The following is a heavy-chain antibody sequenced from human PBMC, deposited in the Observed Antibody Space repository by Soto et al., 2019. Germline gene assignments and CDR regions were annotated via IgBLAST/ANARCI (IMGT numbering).Heavy chain of an antibody. CDR3: ARVGAYYDSSGYYYAY. CDR1: GYTFTGYY. J-gene: IGHJ4*02. CDR2: INPNSGGT. Sequence: ASVKVSCKASGYTFTGYYMHWVRQAPGQGLEWMGWINPNSGGTNYAQKFQGWVTMTRDTSISTAYMELSRLRSDDTAVYYCARVGAYYDSSGYYYAYWGQGTLVTVSS. D-gene: IGHD3-22*01. V-gene: IGHV1-2*04.